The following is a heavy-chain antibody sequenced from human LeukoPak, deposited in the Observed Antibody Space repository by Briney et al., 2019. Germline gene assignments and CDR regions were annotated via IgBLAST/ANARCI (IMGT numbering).Heavy chain of an antibody. D-gene: IGHD3-9*01. J-gene: IGHJ5*02. V-gene: IGHV5-51*01. Sequence: GESLKISCNGSGYSFTSYWIGWVRQMPEKGLEWMGFIYPSDSDTRYSPSFQGQVIISADKSISTAYLQWSSLKASDTAMYYCARHSRYFDWLLYPLDAWGQGTLVTVSS. CDR3: ARHSRYFDWLLYPLDA. CDR1: GYSFTSYW. CDR2: IYPSDSDT.